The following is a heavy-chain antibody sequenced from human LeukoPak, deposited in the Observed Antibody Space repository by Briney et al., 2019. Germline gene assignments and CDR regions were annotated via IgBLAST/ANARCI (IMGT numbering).Heavy chain of an antibody. CDR3: ARGLLGESYYFDY. V-gene: IGHV1-8*01. CDR2: MNPNSGNT. CDR1: GYTFTSYD. D-gene: IGHD2-21*01. J-gene: IGHJ4*02. Sequence: ASVKASCKASGYTFTSYDINWVRQATGQGVEWMGWMNPNSGNTDYAQKFQGRVTMHRNTSISTAYMELSSLRSEGTAVYHCARGLLGESYYFDYWGQGTLVTVSS.